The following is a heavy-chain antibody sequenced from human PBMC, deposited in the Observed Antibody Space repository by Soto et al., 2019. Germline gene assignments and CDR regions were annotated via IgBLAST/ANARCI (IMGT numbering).Heavy chain of an antibody. V-gene: IGHV1-18*01. D-gene: IGHD6-6*01. Sequence: ASVKVSCKTSGYTFTDHGLSWVRQAPGQGLEWLGWVSPYNGNTKYAQKFQGRVTMTTDTSTRTPYMELGSLRPDDTAVYYCARVIAARPDYGMDVWGQGTTVTVSS. J-gene: IGHJ6*02. CDR3: ARVIAARPDYGMDV. CDR1: GYTFTDHG. CDR2: VSPYNGNT.